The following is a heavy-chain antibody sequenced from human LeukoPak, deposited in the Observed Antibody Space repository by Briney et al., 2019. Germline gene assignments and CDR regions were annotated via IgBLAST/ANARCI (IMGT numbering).Heavy chain of an antibody. CDR3: AGESGSRSYYYYMDV. V-gene: IGHV3-21*01. CDR2: ISSTSSYI. Sequence: GGSLRPSCAASGFTFSSYSMNWVRQAPGKGLEWVSSISSTSSYIYYADSVKGRFTISRDKDKNSVYLQMTSLRAEDTAVYYCAGESGSRSYYYYMDVWGKGTTVTVSS. J-gene: IGHJ6*03. CDR1: GFTFSSYS. D-gene: IGHD2-2*01.